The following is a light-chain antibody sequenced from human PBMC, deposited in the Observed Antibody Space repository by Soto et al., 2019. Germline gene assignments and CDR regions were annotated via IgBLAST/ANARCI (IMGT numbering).Light chain of an antibody. CDR1: QGISSY. J-gene: IGKJ5*01. Sequence: DIPLTQSPSFLSASVGDGITMSCRASQGISSYLAWYQQKPGKAPKLLIHTASTLQSGVPSRFSGSGGGAEFTLTISSLQPEDFATYYCQQRHSYPITFGQGTRLEIK. CDR3: QQRHSYPIT. CDR2: TAS. V-gene: IGKV1-9*01.